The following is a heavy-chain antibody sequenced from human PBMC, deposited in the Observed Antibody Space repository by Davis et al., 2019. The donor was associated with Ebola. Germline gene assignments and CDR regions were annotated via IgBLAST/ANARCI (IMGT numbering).Heavy chain of an antibody. Sequence: GESLKISCAASGFTFSDYYMSWIRQAPGKGLEWVSYISSTTNYTKYADSVKGRFTISRDNTKNSLFLQMNSLRAVDTAVYSCARGLMASDPYYFYCMDVWGKGTTVTVSS. V-gene: IGHV3-11*06. CDR1: GFTFSDYY. D-gene: IGHD5-24*01. J-gene: IGHJ6*03. CDR3: ARGLMASDPYYFYCMDV. CDR2: ISSTTNYT.